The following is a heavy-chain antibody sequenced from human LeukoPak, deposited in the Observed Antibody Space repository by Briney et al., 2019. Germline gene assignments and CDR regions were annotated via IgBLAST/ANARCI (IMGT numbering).Heavy chain of an antibody. J-gene: IGHJ4*02. V-gene: IGHV3-21*01. CDR3: ARSSSSWSGNLDY. CDR2: ISSSSSYI. Sequence: GGSLRLSCAASGFTFSSYSMNWVRQAPGKGLEWVSSISSSSSYIYYADSVKGRFTISRDNAKNSLYLQMNSLRAEDTAVYYCARSSSSWSGNLDYWGQGTLVTVSS. D-gene: IGHD6-13*01. CDR1: GFTFSSYS.